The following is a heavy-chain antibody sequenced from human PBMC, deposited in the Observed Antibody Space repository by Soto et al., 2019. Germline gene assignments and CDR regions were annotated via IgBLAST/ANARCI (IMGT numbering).Heavy chain of an antibody. Sequence: GESLKISCEGSGYSFTSYWISWVRQMPGKGLEWMGRIDPSDSYTNYSPSFQGHVTISADKSISTAYLQWSSLKASDTAMYYCASLRRDCSGGSCYFVSAGQDAFDIWGQGTMVTVSS. V-gene: IGHV5-10-1*01. CDR3: ASLRRDCSGGSCYFVSAGQDAFDI. J-gene: IGHJ3*02. CDR1: GYSFTSYW. D-gene: IGHD2-15*01. CDR2: IDPSDSYT.